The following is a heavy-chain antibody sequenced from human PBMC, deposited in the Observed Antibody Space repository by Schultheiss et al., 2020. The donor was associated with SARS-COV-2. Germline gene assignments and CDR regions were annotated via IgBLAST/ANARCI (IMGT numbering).Heavy chain of an antibody. CDR2: IWGPSGAT. J-gene: IGHJ4*02. CDR1: GFTFSSYS. CDR3: AIGSSTSHRWGY. D-gene: IGHD2-2*01. Sequence: GGSLRLSCAASGFTFSSYSMNWVRQAPGKGLEWVSGIWGPSGATYYADSVKGRFTISRDNSKNTLFLQMNSLRAEDSAVYYCAIGSSTSHRWGYWGQGTLVTVSS. V-gene: IGHV3-23*01.